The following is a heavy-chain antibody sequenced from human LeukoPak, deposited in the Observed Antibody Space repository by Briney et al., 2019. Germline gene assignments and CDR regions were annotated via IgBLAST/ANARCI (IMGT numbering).Heavy chain of an antibody. CDR3: VVDLSGSEDY. V-gene: IGHV3-74*01. CDR2: TNEHGTII. J-gene: IGHJ4*02. D-gene: IGHD3-10*01. Sequence: TMWSLRLSRAASGFSFSNYWVHWFRQAPGEGLVLVSRTNEHGTIINYADSVKGRFTISRDNATNTLYLQMNSLRTEDSALYYCVVDLSGSEDYWGQGTLVTVSS. CDR1: GFSFSNYW.